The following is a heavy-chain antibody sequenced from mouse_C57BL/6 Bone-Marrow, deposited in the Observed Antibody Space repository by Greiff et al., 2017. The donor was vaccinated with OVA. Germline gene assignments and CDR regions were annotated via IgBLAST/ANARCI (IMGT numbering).Heavy chain of an antibody. Sequence: EVKVVESVAELVRPGASVKLSCTASGFNIKNTYMHWVKQRPEQGLEWIGRIDPANGNTKYAPKFQGKATITADTSSNTAYLQLSSLTSEDTAIYYCARGLWYPYYFDYWGQGTTLTVSS. D-gene: IGHD2-1*01. V-gene: IGHV14-3*01. CDR3: ARGLWYPYYFDY. CDR1: GFNIKNTY. J-gene: IGHJ2*01. CDR2: IDPANGNT.